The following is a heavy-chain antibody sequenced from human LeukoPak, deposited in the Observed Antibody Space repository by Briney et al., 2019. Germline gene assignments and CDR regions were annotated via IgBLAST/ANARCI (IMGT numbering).Heavy chain of an antibody. Sequence: SETLSLTCTVSGGSISSYYWSWIRQPPGKGLEWIGYIYYSGSTNYNPSLKSRVIISVDTSKNQFSLKLSSVTAADTAVYYCARDVRYCSGGSCYYYYYGMDVWGQGTTVTVSS. J-gene: IGHJ6*02. CDR2: IYYSGST. V-gene: IGHV4-59*01. D-gene: IGHD2-15*01. CDR3: ARDVRYCSGGSCYYYYYGMDV. CDR1: GGSISSYY.